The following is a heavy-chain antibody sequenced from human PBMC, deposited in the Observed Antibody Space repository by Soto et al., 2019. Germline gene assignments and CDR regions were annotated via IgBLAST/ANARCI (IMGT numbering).Heavy chain of an antibody. J-gene: IGHJ4*02. CDR1: GFTFSSYA. CDR3: AKGLAAEVVPAADY. D-gene: IGHD2-2*01. Sequence: GGSLRLSFPASGFTFSSYAMSWVRQDPGKGLEWVSAISGSGGSTYYADSVKGRFTISRDNSKNTLYLQMNSLRAEDTAVYYCAKGLAAEVVPAADYWGQGTLVTVSS. CDR2: ISGSGGST. V-gene: IGHV3-23*01.